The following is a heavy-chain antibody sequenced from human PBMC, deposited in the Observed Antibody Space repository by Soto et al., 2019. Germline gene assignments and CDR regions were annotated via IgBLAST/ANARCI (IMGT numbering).Heavy chain of an antibody. J-gene: IGHJ5*02. CDR3: GRDLQVGVIYFDP. CDR1: GFIFTTYG. Sequence: QVQVVESGGGVVQPGRSLTLSCVTSGFIFTTYGTHWVRQAPGKGLEWVAAIQSDGSKEYYADSVKGRFTISRDDSRNTLYLQMNSLRAEDTAQYYCGRDLQVGVIYFDPWGQGTLVTVSS. D-gene: IGHD3-16*02. CDR2: IQSDGSKE. V-gene: IGHV3-33*05.